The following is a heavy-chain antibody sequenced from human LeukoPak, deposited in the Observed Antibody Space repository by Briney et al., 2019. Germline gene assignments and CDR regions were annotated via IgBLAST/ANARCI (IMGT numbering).Heavy chain of an antibody. Sequence: GGSLRLSCAASGFTFSSYSMNWVRQAPGKGLEWVSSISSSSSYIYYADSEKGRFTISRDNAKNSLYLQMNSLTAEDTAVYYCARSMVRGVIRGDPFAYWGQGTLVTVSS. D-gene: IGHD3-10*01. V-gene: IGHV3-21*01. J-gene: IGHJ4*02. CDR2: ISSSSSYI. CDR3: ARSMVRGVIRGDPFAY. CDR1: GFTFSSYS.